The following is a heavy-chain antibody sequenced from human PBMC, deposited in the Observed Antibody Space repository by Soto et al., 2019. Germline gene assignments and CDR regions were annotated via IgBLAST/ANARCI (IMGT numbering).Heavy chain of an antibody. J-gene: IGHJ4*02. CDR2: INSDGSNT. D-gene: IGHD1-7*01. CDR1: GFTFSRFR. Sequence: PGGSLRLSCAASGFTFSRFRMHWVRQAPGKGLVWVSRINSDGSNTGYADSVKGRFTISRDNAKNTLYLQMNSLTADATAVYYCERLNTWNYPVDYWGQGTLVTVSS. V-gene: IGHV3-74*01. CDR3: ERLNTWNYPVDY.